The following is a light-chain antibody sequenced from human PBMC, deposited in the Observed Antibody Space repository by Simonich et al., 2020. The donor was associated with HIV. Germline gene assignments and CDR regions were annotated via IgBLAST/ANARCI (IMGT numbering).Light chain of an antibody. J-gene: IGKJ2*01. CDR2: WAS. V-gene: IGKV4-1*01. CDR1: PSVLYSSNNKNY. Sequence: DIVMTQSPDSLAVSLGERATINCKSSPSVLYSSNNKNYLAWYQQKPGQPPKLLIYWASTREDGVPDRFSGSGSGTDFTLTISSLQAEDVAVYYCQQYYSIPYTFGQGTKLEIK. CDR3: QQYYSIPYT.